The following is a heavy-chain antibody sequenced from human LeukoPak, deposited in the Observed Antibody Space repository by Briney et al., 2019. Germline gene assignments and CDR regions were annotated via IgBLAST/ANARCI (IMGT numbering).Heavy chain of an antibody. J-gene: IGHJ4*02. CDR2: INHSGST. Sequence: SETLSLTCAVYGGSFSGYYWSWIRQPPGKGLEWIGEINHSGSTNYNPSLKSRVTISVDTSKNQFSLKLSSVTAADTAVYYCAIARSGWLRYYFDYWGQGTLVTVS. CDR1: GGSFSGYY. CDR3: AIARSGWLRYYFDY. V-gene: IGHV4-34*01. D-gene: IGHD6-19*01.